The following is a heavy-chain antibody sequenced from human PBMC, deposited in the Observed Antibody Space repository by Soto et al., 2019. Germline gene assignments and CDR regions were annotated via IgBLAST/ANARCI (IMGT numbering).Heavy chain of an antibody. J-gene: IGHJ4*02. D-gene: IGHD3-10*01. Sequence: QVQLVESGGGVVQPGRSLRLSCAASGFTFNIHAMHWVRQAPGKGLEWVALISYDGSNRHYVDSVKGRFTISRDNSTNTLSLQMNSLRPEDTAVYYCVKDLRRGYFDYWGQGTLVTVSS. CDR3: VKDLRRGYFDY. V-gene: IGHV3-30*18. CDR1: GFTFNIHA. CDR2: ISYDGSNR.